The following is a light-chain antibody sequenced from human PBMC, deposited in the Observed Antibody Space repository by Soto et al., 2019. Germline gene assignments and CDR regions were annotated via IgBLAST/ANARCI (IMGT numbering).Light chain of an antibody. Sequence: QSVLTQPASVSASPGQSIFISCTGTSEDIGAYDYVSWYQQHPGKAPKLILYAVNDRPSGVSSRFSGSKSGNTASLTISGVQPDDEADYYCPSYNSSDTLEVFGTGTNVAV. CDR2: AVN. CDR1: SEDIGAYDY. CDR3: PSYNSSDTLEV. J-gene: IGLJ1*01. V-gene: IGLV2-14*01.